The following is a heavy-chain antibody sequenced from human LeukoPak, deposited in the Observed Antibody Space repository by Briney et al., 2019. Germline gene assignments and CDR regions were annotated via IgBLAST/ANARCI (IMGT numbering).Heavy chain of an antibody. CDR3: ASTTYYYDSSGYSGPLGFDY. Sequence: GGSLRLSCVASGFSFSTQRMHWVRQAPGKGLVWVSYINIDERITGYADSVKGRFTISRDNAKNSLYLQMNSLRDEDTAVYYCASTTYYYDSSGYSGPLGFDYWGQGTLVTVSS. V-gene: IGHV3-74*01. J-gene: IGHJ4*02. CDR1: GFSFSTQR. CDR2: INIDERIT. D-gene: IGHD3-22*01.